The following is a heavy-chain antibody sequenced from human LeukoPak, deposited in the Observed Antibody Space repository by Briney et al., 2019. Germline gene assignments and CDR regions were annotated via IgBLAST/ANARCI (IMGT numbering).Heavy chain of an antibody. V-gene: IGHV4-61*09. Sequence: SETLSLTCTVSGGSISSGSYYWSWIRQPAGKGLEWIGHIYTSGSTNYNPSLKSRVTISIDTSKNQFSLKLSSVSAAETAVYYCARCTSTSCYHFDYWGQGALVTVSS. CDR1: GGSISSGSYY. CDR2: IYTSGST. CDR3: ARCTSTSCYHFDY. D-gene: IGHD2-2*01. J-gene: IGHJ4*02.